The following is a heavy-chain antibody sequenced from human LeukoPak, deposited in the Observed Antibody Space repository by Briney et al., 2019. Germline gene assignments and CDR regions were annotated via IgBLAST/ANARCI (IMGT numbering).Heavy chain of an antibody. Sequence: PGGSLRLSCAASGFTLSSYAMGWVRQAPGKGPEWVSSISGSGGHTYFADSVKGRFTISRDNSKNTLDLQMNSLKVEDTAVYYCAKFRYHSNDNNYLDFNYWGQGTLVTVSS. J-gene: IGHJ4*02. D-gene: IGHD3-22*01. CDR2: ISGSGGHT. CDR1: GFTLSSYA. CDR3: AKFRYHSNDNNYLDFNY. V-gene: IGHV3-23*01.